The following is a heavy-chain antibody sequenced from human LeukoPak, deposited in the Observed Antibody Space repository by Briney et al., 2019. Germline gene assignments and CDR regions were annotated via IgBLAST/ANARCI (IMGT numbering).Heavy chain of an antibody. J-gene: IGHJ4*02. D-gene: IGHD2-15*01. CDR1: GYTFTSYG. CDR3: AREVIEGYCSGGSCRGVDY. V-gene: IGHV1-18*01. CDR2: ISAYNGNT. Sequence: ASVKVSCKASGYTFTSYGISWVRQAPGQGLEWMGWISAYNGNTNYAQKFQGRVTMTRDTSTSTVYMELSSLRSEDTAVYYCAREVIEGYCSGGSCRGVDYWGQGTLVTVSS.